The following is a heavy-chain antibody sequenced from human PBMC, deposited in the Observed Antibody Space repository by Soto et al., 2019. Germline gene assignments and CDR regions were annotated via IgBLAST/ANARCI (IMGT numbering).Heavy chain of an antibody. CDR3: ARHGSDSGWFLFDP. Sequence: SETLSLTCSLSGGAIGGYYWSWIRQPPGKALEWIGYVSYSGSTDYHPSLKSRVSISIDTSKNQFSLKMISVTAADTAVYYCARHGSDSGWFLFDPWGQGALVTVSS. D-gene: IGHD6-19*01. J-gene: IGHJ5*02. CDR1: GGAIGGYY. V-gene: IGHV4-59*08. CDR2: VSYSGST.